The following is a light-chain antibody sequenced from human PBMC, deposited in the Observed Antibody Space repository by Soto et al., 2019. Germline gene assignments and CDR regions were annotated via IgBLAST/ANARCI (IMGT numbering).Light chain of an antibody. V-gene: IGKV3-20*01. J-gene: IGKJ5*01. CDR2: GAS. CDR1: QSVRSNY. Sequence: ENVLTQSPGTLSLSPGERATLSCRASQSVRSNYVAWYQQKPGQAPRLLISGASSRATGIPDRFSGSGSRTDFTLTISRLEPEDFALYYCQQYGSSPITFGQGTRLEIK. CDR3: QQYGSSPIT.